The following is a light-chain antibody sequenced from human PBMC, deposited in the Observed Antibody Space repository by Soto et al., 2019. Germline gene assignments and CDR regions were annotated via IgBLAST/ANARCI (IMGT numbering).Light chain of an antibody. CDR1: QSISCNSNKNNC. Sequence: DIVMTQSPDSLAVPLGERATINCKSSQSISCNSNKNNCLAWYQQKPGQPPKLLIYWASTRESGVPERFSGSGSGTDFTLTITSLQAEDVAVYYCRQHYSIPWTSGQGPKVDIK. CDR2: WAS. V-gene: IGKV4-1*01. CDR3: RQHYSIPWT. J-gene: IGKJ1*01.